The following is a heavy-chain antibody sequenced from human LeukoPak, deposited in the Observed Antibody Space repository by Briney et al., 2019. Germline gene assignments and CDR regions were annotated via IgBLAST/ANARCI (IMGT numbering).Heavy chain of an antibody. CDR2: IRSKAYGGTT. CDR3: TRDGGFYYYMDV. J-gene: IGHJ6*03. D-gene: IGHD3-16*01. V-gene: IGHV3-49*04. Sequence: GGSLRLSCTASGFTFGDYAMSWVRQAPGKGLEWVGFIRSKAYGGTTEYAASVIGRFTISRDDSKSIAYLQMNSLKTEDTAVYYCTRDGGFYYYMDVWGKGTTVTISS. CDR1: GFTFGDYA.